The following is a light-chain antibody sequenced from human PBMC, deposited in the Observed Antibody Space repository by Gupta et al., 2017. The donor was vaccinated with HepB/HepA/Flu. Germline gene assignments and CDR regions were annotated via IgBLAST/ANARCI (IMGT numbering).Light chain of an antibody. Sequence: DIQMTQSPSSLSASVGARVTITCPASQDIRNYLNWYQQKPGKAPKLLIYDASMLETGVPSRFSGSGSGTDFTFTISSLQPEDIATYYCQQYDNLPTFGQGTRLEIK. J-gene: IGKJ5*01. CDR1: QDIRNY. CDR2: DAS. V-gene: IGKV1-33*01. CDR3: QQYDNLPT.